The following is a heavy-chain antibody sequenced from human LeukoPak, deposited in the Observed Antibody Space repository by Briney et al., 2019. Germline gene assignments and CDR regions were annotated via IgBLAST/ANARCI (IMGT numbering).Heavy chain of an antibody. J-gene: IGHJ4*02. CDR3: ARAAY. V-gene: IGHV3-9*01. Sequence: GGSLRLSCAASGFTFDDYAMHWVRQAPGKGLEWVSGISWNSGSIGYADSVKGRFTISRDNAKNSLYLQMNSLRAEDTAVYYCARAAYWGQGTLVTVSS. CDR1: GFTFDDYA. CDR2: ISWNSGSI.